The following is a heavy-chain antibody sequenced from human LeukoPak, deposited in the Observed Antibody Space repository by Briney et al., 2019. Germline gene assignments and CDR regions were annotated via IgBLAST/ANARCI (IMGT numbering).Heavy chain of an antibody. V-gene: IGHV3-33*01. J-gene: IGHJ4*02. CDR3: AREEESSGYYLDY. CDR2: IWYDVSNK. D-gene: IGHD3-22*01. Sequence: GRSLRLSCAASGFTFSSYGMHWVRQAPGKGLEWVAVIWYDVSNKYYADSVKGRFTISRGNSKNTLYLQMNSLRAEDTAVYYCAREEESSGYYLDYWGQGTLVTVSS. CDR1: GFTFSSYG.